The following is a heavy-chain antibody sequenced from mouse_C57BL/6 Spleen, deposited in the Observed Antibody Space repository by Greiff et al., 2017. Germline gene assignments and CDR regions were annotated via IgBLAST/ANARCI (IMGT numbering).Heavy chain of an antibody. J-gene: IGHJ2*01. CDR1: GFSFNTYA. CDR3: VRGGKGFDY. Sequence: DVKLVESGGGLVQPKGSLKLSCAASGFSFNTYAMNWVRQAPGKGLEWVARIRSKSNNYATYYADSVKDRFTISRDDSESMLYLQMNNLKTEDTAMYDCVRGGKGFDYWGQGTTLTVSS. V-gene: IGHV10-1*01. CDR2: IRSKSNNYAT.